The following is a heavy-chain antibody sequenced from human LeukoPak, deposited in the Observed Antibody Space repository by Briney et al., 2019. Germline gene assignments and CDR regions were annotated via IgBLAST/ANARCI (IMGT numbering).Heavy chain of an antibody. CDR3: AREIPNYDYVWGSYRRNGFDY. J-gene: IGHJ4*02. D-gene: IGHD3-16*02. CDR1: GFTFSDFY. CDR2: ISGSSSYI. Sequence: GRSLRLSCAASGFTFSDFYMNWLRQAPGKGLEGVSYISGSSSYIYYADSVKGRFTISRDNAKNALYLQMNSLRAEDTAVYYCAREIPNYDYVWGSYRRNGFDYCGQGTLVTASS. V-gene: IGHV3-11*06.